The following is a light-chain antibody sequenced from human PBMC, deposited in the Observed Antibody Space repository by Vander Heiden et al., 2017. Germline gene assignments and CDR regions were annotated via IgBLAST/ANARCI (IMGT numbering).Light chain of an antibody. CDR2: DDS. J-gene: IGLJ3*02. CDR3: QVWDSSSDHWV. V-gene: IGLV3-21*02. CDR1: NIGSKS. Sequence: SYVLTPPPSVSVAPGQTARITCGGNNIGSKSVHWYQQKPGQAPVLVVYDDSGRPSGIPERFSGSNSGNTATLTISRVDAGEEADYYCQVWDSSSDHWVFGGGTKLTVL.